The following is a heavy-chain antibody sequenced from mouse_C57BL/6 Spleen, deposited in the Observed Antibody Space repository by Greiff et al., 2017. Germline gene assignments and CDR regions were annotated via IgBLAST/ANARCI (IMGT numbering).Heavy chain of an antibody. V-gene: IGHV5-17*01. D-gene: IGHD1-1*01. CDR3: ARENYGSFYFDY. Sequence: EVKVVESGGGLVKPGGSLKLSCAASGFTFSDYGMHWVRQAPEKGLEWVAYISSGSSTIYYADTVKGRFTISRDNAKNTLFLQMTSLRSEDTAMYYCARENYGSFYFDYWGQGTTLTVSS. CDR2: ISSGSSTI. J-gene: IGHJ2*01. CDR1: GFTFSDYG.